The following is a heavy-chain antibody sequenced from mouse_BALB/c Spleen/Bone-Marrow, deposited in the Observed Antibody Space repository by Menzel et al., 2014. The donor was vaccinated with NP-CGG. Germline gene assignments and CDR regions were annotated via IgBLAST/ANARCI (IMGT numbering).Heavy chain of an antibody. V-gene: IGHV1-9*01. D-gene: IGHD1-2*01. J-gene: IGHJ2*01. CDR1: GYTLSSYW. Sequence: QVQLQQPGAELMKPGASVKISCKATGYTLSSYWIEWVKQRPGHGFGWIGEILPGSGSTNYNEKFKGEATFTADTSSNTAYMQLSSLTSEDSAVYYCARRVTTANYWGQGTTLTVSS. CDR3: ARRVTTANY. CDR2: ILPGSGST.